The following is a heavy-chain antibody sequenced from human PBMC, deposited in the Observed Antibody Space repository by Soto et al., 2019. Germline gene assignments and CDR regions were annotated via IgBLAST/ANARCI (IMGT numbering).Heavy chain of an antibody. CDR2: IGTAGDT. D-gene: IGHD3-10*01. Sequence: PGGSLRLSCAASGFTFSSYDMHWVRQATGKGLEWVSAIGTAGDTYYPGSVKGRFTISRENAKNSLYLQMNSLRAGDTAVYYCARAGMVRGGYYYYGMDVWGQGTTVTV. V-gene: IGHV3-13*01. CDR1: GFTFSSYD. J-gene: IGHJ6*02. CDR3: ARAGMVRGGYYYYGMDV.